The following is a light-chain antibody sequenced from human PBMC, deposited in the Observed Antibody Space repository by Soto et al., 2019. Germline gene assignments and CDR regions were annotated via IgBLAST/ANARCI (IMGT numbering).Light chain of an antibody. CDR3: QQSYSSLRT. Sequence: DIQMTQSPSSLSASVGDRVTITCRASQSISSHLNWYQQKPGKAPKLLIYAASRLQSGVPSRFSGSGSGTDFTLTISCLQPEDFATYYCQQSYSSLRTFGQGTKVEIK. CDR1: QSISSH. CDR2: AAS. J-gene: IGKJ1*01. V-gene: IGKV1-39*01.